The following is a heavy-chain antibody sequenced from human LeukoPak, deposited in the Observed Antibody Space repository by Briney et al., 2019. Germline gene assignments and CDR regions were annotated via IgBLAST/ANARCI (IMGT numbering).Heavy chain of an antibody. D-gene: IGHD4-23*01. J-gene: IGHJ4*02. CDR3: ARAKGGNAHSDY. CDR1: GFTFSSYV. CDR2: ISGSGGST. Sequence: GGSLRLSCTASGFTFSSYVMRWARQAPGKGLEWVSAISGSGGSTYYADSVKGRFTISRDNAKNSLYLQMNSLRAEDTAVYYCARAKGGNAHSDYWGQGTLATVSS. V-gene: IGHV3-23*01.